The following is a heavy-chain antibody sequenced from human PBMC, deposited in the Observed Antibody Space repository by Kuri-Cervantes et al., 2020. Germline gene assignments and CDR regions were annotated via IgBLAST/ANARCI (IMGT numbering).Heavy chain of an antibody. D-gene: IGHD3-3*01. CDR1: GFTFNNFG. CDR3: ARAPLYYDFWSGYSAGYYGMDV. Sequence: GESLKISCAASGFTFNNFGMHWVRQAPGKGLEWVAVIWYDGSNKYYADSVKGRFTISRDNSKNTLYLQMNSLRAEDTAVYYCARAPLYYDFWSGYSAGYYGMDVWGQGTTVTVSS. CDR2: IWYDGSNK. J-gene: IGHJ6*02. V-gene: IGHV3-33*01.